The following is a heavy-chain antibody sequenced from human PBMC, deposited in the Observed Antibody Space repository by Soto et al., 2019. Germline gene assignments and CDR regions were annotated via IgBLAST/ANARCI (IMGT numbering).Heavy chain of an antibody. CDR2: IYYSGST. J-gene: IGHJ3*02. CDR3: ARQTEAGVWSGYLGAFDI. V-gene: IGHV4-59*08. Sequence: PSETLSLTCTVSGGSISSYYWSWIRQPPGKGLEWIGYIYYSGSTNYNPSLKSRVTISVDTSKNQFSLKLSSVTAADTAVYYCARQTEAGVWSGYLGAFDIWGQGTMVTVSS. CDR1: GGSISSYY. D-gene: IGHD3-3*01.